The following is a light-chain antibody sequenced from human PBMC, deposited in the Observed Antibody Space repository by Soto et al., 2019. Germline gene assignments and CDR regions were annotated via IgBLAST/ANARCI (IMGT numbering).Light chain of an antibody. CDR1: SGSIADNY. J-gene: IGLJ2*01. CDR3: SSYTSSSTVV. V-gene: IGLV6-57*04. CDR2: EDK. Sequence: NFMLTQPHSVSESPGKTVTISCTRSSGSIADNYVQWYQQRPGSAPTIVIHEDKRRPSGVPDRFSGSIGSSSNSASLTISGLQAEDEADYYCSSYTSSSTVVFGGGTKLTVL.